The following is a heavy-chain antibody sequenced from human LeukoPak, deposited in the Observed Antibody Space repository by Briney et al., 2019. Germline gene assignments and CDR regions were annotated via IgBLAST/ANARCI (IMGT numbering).Heavy chain of an antibody. V-gene: IGHV1-69*04. Sequence: GASVKVSCKASGGTFTSYAISWVRQAPGQGLEWMGRIIPILGIANYAQKFQGRVTITADKSTSTAYMELSSLRSEDTAVYYCARDGNSGYDYWGQGTLVTVSS. CDR1: GGTFTSYA. CDR2: IIPILGIA. J-gene: IGHJ4*02. CDR3: ARDGNSGYDY. D-gene: IGHD5-12*01.